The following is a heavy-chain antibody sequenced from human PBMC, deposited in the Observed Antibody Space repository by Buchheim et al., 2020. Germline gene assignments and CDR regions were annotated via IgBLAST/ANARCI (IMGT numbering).Heavy chain of an antibody. CDR1: GDSISGYY. V-gene: IGHV4-59*01. CDR2: MHYSGST. J-gene: IGHJ4*02. CDR3: ATASSYYLLDY. Sequence: QVQLQESGPGLVKPSETLSLTCSVSGDSISGYYWSWIQQPPGKGLEWIGYMHYSGSTNYSPSLKSRVTISVDTSKNQLSLKLTSVTAADTAVYYCATASSYYLLDYWGQGTL. D-gene: IGHD1-26*01.